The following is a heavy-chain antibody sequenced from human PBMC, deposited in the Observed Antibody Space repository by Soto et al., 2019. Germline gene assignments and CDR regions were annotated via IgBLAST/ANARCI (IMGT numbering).Heavy chain of an antibody. CDR3: ARDAPYCSGGSCYSGWFDP. J-gene: IGHJ5*02. D-gene: IGHD2-15*01. V-gene: IGHV1-69*01. CDR2: IIPIFGTA. Sequence: QVQLVQSGAEVKKPGSSVKVSCKASGGTFSSYAISWVRQAPGQGLEWMGGIIPIFGTANYGQKFQGRVTITADESTSTAYMELSSLRSEDTAVYYCARDAPYCSGGSCYSGWFDPWGQGTLVTVSS. CDR1: GGTFSSYA.